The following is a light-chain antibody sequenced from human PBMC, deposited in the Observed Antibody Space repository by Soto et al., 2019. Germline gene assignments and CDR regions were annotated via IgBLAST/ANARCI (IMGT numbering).Light chain of an antibody. J-gene: IGKJ3*01. Sequence: AIQLTQSPSSLSASVGDRVTITCRASQGISSALAWYQQKPGKAPKLLIYDSSSLESGVPSRFSGSGSGTDFTLTISSLQPEDFATYYCQQVNSYQRAFTFGPGTKVDIK. CDR2: DSS. V-gene: IGKV1-13*02. CDR3: QQVNSYQRAFT. CDR1: QGISSA.